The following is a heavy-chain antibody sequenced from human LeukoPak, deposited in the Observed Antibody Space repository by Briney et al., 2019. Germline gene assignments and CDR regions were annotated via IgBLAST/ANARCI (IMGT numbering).Heavy chain of an antibody. J-gene: IGHJ4*02. Sequence: SVKVSCKASGGTFSSYAISWVRQAPGQGLEWMGRIVPIFGTANYAQKFQGRVTITADKSTSTAYMELSSLRSEDTAVYYCAYYYDSSGYYERYYFDYWGQGTLVTVSS. CDR1: GGTFSSYA. CDR2: IVPIFGTA. V-gene: IGHV1-69*06. D-gene: IGHD3-22*01. CDR3: AYYYDSSGYYERYYFDY.